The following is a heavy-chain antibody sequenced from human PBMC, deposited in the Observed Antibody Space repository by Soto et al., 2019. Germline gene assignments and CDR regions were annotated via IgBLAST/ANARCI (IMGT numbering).Heavy chain of an antibody. Sequence: QVQLVESGGGVVQPGRSLRLSCAASGFIFNEYGMHWVRQAPWKGLEWVAVIWYDGSNKYYADSVKGRFTFSRDNSKNTMSLQMNSLRVEDTAVYYCARWGCSGSNCNLNQRSFDLWVQGTLVTVSS. D-gene: IGHD2-15*01. CDR2: IWYDGSNK. CDR3: ARWGCSGSNCNLNQRSFDL. CDR1: GFIFNEYG. V-gene: IGHV3-33*03. J-gene: IGHJ4*02.